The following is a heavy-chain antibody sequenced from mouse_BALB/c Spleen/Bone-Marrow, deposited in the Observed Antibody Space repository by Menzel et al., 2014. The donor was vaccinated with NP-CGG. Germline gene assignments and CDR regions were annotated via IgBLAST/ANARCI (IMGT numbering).Heavy chain of an antibody. CDR3: AEGDYYGSSWFAY. CDR1: GYTFTSYV. V-gene: IGHV1-14*01. D-gene: IGHD1-1*01. J-gene: IGHJ3*01. CDR2: INPYNDGT. Sequence: SGPELVKPGASVKMSCKASGYTFTSYVMHWVRQKPGQGLEWIGYINPYNDGTKYNEKFEGKATLTSDKSSSTAYMELSSLTSEDSAVYYCAEGDYYGSSWFAYWGQGTLVTVSA.